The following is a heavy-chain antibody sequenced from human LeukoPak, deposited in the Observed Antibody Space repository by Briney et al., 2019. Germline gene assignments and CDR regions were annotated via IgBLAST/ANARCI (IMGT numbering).Heavy chain of an antibody. CDR2: IRYDGNNK. Sequence: GGSLRLSCAASGFTFSNYGMHWVRQAPGKGLEWVAFIRYDGNNKYYADSVKGRFTISRDNSKNTLFLQMNSLRGEDTAVYYCAKGSSDWGSNWGQGTLVTASS. D-gene: IGHD7-27*01. CDR1: GFTFSNYG. CDR3: AKGSSDWGSN. J-gene: IGHJ4*02. V-gene: IGHV3-30*02.